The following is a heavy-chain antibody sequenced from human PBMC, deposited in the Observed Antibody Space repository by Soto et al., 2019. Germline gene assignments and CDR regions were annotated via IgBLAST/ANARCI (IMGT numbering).Heavy chain of an antibody. CDR3: ARGRTATSVGGMDV. Sequence: QVQLQQWGAGLLKPSETLSLTCAVYGGSFSGYYWSWIRQPPGKGLEWIGEINHSGSTNYNPSLKSRVTISVDTSKNQFSLKLSSVTAADTAVYYCARGRTATSVGGMDVWGQGTTVTVSS. V-gene: IGHV4-34*01. J-gene: IGHJ6*02. D-gene: IGHD5-18*01. CDR2: INHSGST. CDR1: GGSFSGYY.